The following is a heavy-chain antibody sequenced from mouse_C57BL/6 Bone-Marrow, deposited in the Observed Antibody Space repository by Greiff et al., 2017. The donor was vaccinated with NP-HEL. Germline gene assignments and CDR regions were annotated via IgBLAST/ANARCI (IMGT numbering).Heavy chain of an antibody. J-gene: IGHJ2*01. Sequence: QVQLQQPGAELVRPGSSVKLSCKASGYTFTSYWMDWVKQRPGQGLEWIGNIYPSDSETHYNQKFKDKATLTVDKSSSTAYMQLSSLTSEDSAVYYGARRIYYDYDGFEDWGQGTTLTVSS. CDR3: ARRIYYDYDGFED. CDR2: IYPSDSET. V-gene: IGHV1-61*01. CDR1: GYTFTSYW. D-gene: IGHD2-4*01.